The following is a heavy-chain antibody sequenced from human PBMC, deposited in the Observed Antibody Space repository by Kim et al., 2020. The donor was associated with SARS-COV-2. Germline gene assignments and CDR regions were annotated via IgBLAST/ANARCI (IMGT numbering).Heavy chain of an antibody. CDR1: GGSISSSSYF. J-gene: IGHJ5*02. D-gene: IGHD4-17*01. V-gene: IGHV4-39*01. CDR3: ARHSRMSTEWFDS. Sequence: SETLSLTCTVTGGSISSSSYFWGWIRQPPGKGLEWIATISYSGTTYYNPSLKSRLTISADTSTNQFSLKLSSVTAADTAVYYCARHSRMSTEWFDSWGQG. CDR2: ISYSGTT.